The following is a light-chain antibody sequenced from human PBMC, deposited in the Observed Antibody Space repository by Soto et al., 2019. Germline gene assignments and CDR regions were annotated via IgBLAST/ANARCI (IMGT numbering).Light chain of an antibody. V-gene: IGKV3-20*01. CDR1: QSVSGSY. CDR3: QQYNNVPYT. J-gene: IGKJ2*01. CDR2: GAS. Sequence: EIVLTQSPGTLSLSPGERATLSCRASQSVSGSYLAWFQQKPGQAPRLVIHGASSRATGFPDRFSGGGSGTEFTLTISRLEPEDFAVYYCQQYNNVPYTFGQGNKVEIK.